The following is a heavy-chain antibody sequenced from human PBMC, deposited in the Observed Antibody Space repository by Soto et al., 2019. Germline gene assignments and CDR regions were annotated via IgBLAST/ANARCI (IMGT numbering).Heavy chain of an antibody. D-gene: IGHD3-22*01. CDR1: GYTFTSYY. J-gene: IGHJ3*02. Sequence: ASVKVSCKASGYTFTSYYMHWVRQAPGQGLEWMGIINPSGGSTSYAQKFQGRVTMTRDTSTSTVYMELSGLRSEDTAVYYCARDGDYDSSGHDAFDIWGQGTMVTVSS. CDR3: ARDGDYDSSGHDAFDI. CDR2: INPSGGST. V-gene: IGHV1-46*01.